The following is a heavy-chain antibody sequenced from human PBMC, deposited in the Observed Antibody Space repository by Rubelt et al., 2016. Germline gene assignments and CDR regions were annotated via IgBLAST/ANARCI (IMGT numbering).Heavy chain of an antibody. D-gene: IGHD3-22*01. Sequence: GSIYYSGSTYYNPSLKSRVTISVDTSKNQFSLKLSSVTAADTAVYYCAREKASGYYPHYGMDVWGQGTTVTVSS. V-gene: IGHV4-39*02. CDR2: IYYSGST. J-gene: IGHJ6*02. CDR3: AREKASGYYPHYGMDV.